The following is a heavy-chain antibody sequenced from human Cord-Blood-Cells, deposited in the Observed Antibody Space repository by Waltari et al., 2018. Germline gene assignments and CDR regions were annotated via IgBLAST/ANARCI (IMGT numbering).Heavy chain of an antibody. CDR2: ISSSGSTI. Sequence: EVQLVESGGGLVQPGGSLRLSCAASGFTFSSYEMNWVRQAPGKGLEWVSYISSSGSTIYYADSVKGRFTISRDNAKNSLYLQMNSLRAEDTAVYYCARDHSPYNSGNFDYWGQGTLVTVSS. CDR1: GFTFSSYE. CDR3: ARDHSPYNSGNFDY. V-gene: IGHV3-48*03. D-gene: IGHD1-1*01. J-gene: IGHJ4*02.